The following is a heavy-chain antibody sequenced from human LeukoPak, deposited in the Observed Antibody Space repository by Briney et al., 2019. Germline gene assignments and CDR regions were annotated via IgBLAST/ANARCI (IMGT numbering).Heavy chain of an antibody. J-gene: IGHJ4*02. CDR2: IYYSGST. CDR3: ARHSSIAARFDY. V-gene: IGHV4-59*08. D-gene: IGHD6-6*01. Sequence: SETLSLTCTVSGGSISRYYWSWIRQPPGKGLEWIGYIYYSGSTNYSPSLKSRVTISVDTSKNQFSLKLSSVTAAGTAVYYCARHSSIAARFDYWGQGTLVTVSS. CDR1: GGSISRYY.